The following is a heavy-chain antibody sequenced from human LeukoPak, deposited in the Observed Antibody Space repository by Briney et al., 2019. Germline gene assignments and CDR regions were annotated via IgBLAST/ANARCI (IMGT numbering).Heavy chain of an antibody. Sequence: SETLSLTCAVYGGSFSGYYWSWIRQPPGKGLEWIGEINHSGSTNYNPSLKSRVTISVDTSKNQFSLKLSSVPAADTAVYYCARGGRSEYYGSASHDYWGQGTLVTVSS. J-gene: IGHJ4*02. V-gene: IGHV4-34*01. CDR1: GGSFSGYY. D-gene: IGHD3-10*01. CDR3: ARGGRSEYYGSASHDY. CDR2: INHSGST.